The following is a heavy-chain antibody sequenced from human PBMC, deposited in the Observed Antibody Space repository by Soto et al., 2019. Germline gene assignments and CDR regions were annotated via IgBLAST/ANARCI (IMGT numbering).Heavy chain of an antibody. CDR3: AKDRITIFGVVQGFDP. CDR2: ISGSGGST. CDR1: GFTFSSYA. J-gene: IGHJ5*02. D-gene: IGHD3-3*01. Sequence: SLRLSCAASGFTFSSYAMSWVRQAPGKGLEWVSAISGSGGSTYYADSVKGRFTISRDNSKNTLYLQMNSLRAEDTAVYYCAKDRITIFGVVQGFDPWGQGTLVTVSS. V-gene: IGHV3-23*01.